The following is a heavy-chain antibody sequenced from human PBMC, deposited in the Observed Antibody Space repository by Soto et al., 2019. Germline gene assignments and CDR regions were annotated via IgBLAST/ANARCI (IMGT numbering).Heavy chain of an antibody. J-gene: IGHJ5*02. CDR3: ARGVGSGSYYNQYNWFDP. Sequence: ASVKVSCKASGYTFTGYYMHWVRQAPGQGLEWMGWISAYNANTKYAQKLQGRVTMTTDTSTSTAYMELRSLRSDDTAVYYCARGVGSGSYYNQYNWFDPWGQGTLVTVSS. D-gene: IGHD3-10*01. V-gene: IGHV1-18*04. CDR2: ISAYNANT. CDR1: GYTFTGYY.